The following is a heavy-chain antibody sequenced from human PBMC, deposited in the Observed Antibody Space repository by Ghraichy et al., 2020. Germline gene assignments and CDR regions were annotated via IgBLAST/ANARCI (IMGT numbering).Heavy chain of an antibody. D-gene: IGHD3-22*01. V-gene: IGHV1-18*01. J-gene: IGHJ4*02. CDR1: GYTFTSYG. CDR2: ISAYNGNT. CDR3: ARDRRYEEGYYDSSGLTGDY. Sequence: ASVKVSCKASGYTFTSYGISWVRQAPGQGLEWMGWISAYNGNTNYAQKLQGRVTMTTDTSTSTAYMELRSLRSDDTAVYYCARDRRYEEGYYDSSGLTGDYWGQGTLVTVSS.